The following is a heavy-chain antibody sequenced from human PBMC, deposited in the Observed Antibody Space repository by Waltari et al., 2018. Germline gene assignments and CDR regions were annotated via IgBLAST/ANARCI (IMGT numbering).Heavy chain of an antibody. V-gene: IGHV3-23*01. J-gene: IGHJ3*02. CDR3: AKQGLYSSSWYAFDI. CDR2: ITGSGGSP. Sequence: EMQLLESGGGLVQPGGSLRLSCAASGFTFSSYAMSWVRQAPGKGLDWVSTITGSGGSPYYADSVKDRFTISRDNSKNTLYLQMSSLRAEDTAVYYCAKQGLYSSSWYAFDIWGQGTMVTVSS. D-gene: IGHD6-13*01. CDR1: GFTFSSYA.